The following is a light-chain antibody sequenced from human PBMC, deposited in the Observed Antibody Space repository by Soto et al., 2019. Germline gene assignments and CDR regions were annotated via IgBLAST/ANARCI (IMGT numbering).Light chain of an antibody. CDR1: SSDVGRYNL. CDR3: CSYAGSTTYVV. V-gene: IGLV2-23*02. J-gene: IGLJ2*01. Sequence: QSALTQPASVSGSPRQSITISCTGTSSDVGRYNLVSWYQQHPGKAPKLIIYEVSKWPSGVSNRFSGSKSGNTAALTISGLQAEDEADYYCCSYAGSTTYVVFGGGTKLTVL. CDR2: EVS.